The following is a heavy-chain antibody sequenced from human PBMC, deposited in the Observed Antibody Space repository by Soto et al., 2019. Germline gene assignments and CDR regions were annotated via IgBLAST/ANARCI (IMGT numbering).Heavy chain of an antibody. V-gene: IGHV3-48*01. Sequence: PGGSLRLSCAASVLTFSSYSTICVLQAPGKGLEWVSCISSSSSTIYYADSVKGRFTISRDNAKNSLYLQMNSLRAEDTAEEYCARGIDFWSGPKASYLDYWGQGT. D-gene: IGHD3-3*01. CDR3: ARGIDFWSGPKASYLDY. J-gene: IGHJ4*02. CDR2: ISSSSSTI. CDR1: VLTFSSYS.